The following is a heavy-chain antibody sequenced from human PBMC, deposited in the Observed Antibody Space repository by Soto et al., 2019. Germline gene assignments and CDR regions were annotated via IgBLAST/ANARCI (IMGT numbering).Heavy chain of an antibody. V-gene: IGHV4-39*01. CDR3: ASGEKSSGWYPDAFDI. CDR1: GGSISSSSYY. D-gene: IGHD6-19*01. J-gene: IGHJ3*02. Sequence: SETLSLTCTVSGGSISSSSYYWGWIRQPPGKGLEWIGSIYYSGSTYYNPSLKSRVTISVDTSKNQFSLKLSSVTAADTAVYYCASGEKSSGWYPDAFDIWGQGTMVTVSS. CDR2: IYYSGST.